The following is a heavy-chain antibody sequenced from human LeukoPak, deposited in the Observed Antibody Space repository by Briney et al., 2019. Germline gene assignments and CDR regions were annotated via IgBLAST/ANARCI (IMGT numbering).Heavy chain of an antibody. Sequence: GRSLRLSCAASGFTFRTYAMHWVRQAPGKGLQWVTVISYDGSNKYYADSVKGRFTISRDNSKNTLYLQINSLRAEDTAVYYCGRDDGRRLGELPPGAMDVGGQGTRATVP. J-gene: IGHJ6*02. D-gene: IGHD3-16*01. CDR2: ISYDGSNK. CDR3: GRDDGRRLGELPPGAMDV. CDR1: GFTFRTYA. V-gene: IGHV3-30*01.